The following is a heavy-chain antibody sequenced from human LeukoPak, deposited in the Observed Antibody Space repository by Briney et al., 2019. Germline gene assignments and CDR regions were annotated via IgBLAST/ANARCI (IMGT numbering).Heavy chain of an antibody. D-gene: IGHD6-13*01. CDR1: GGSISSNW. CDR3: VGDTEAGNWFDP. CDR2: IDHSGST. J-gene: IGHJ5*02. Sequence: PSGTLCLTCAVSGGSISSNWWSWVRQPPGKGLEWIGEIDHSGSTNYNPSLKSRVTMSVDPSKNQFSLRLTSVTAADTAVYYCVGDTEAGNWFDPWGQGTLVTVSS. V-gene: IGHV4-4*02.